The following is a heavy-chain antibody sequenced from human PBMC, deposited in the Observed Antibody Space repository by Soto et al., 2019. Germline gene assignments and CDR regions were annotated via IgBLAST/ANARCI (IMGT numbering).Heavy chain of an antibody. Sequence: PSETLSLTCTVFGGSIAGGDYNGAWIRQPPXRGLEWIGYIYSSGTTYYNPSLKGRLTISLAQSQVSLKLTCWTATATDVYYCGAGYYASSDHSVGSPEFEYLDPGARVTVS. J-gene: IGHJ4*02. D-gene: IGHD3-16*01. CDR1: GGSIAGGDYN. CDR3: GAGYYASSDHSVGSPEFEY. V-gene: IGHV4-30-4*01. CDR2: IYSSGTT.